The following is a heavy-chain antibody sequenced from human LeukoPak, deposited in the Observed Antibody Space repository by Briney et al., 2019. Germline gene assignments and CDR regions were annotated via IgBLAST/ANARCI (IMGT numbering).Heavy chain of an antibody. J-gene: IGHJ6*02. D-gene: IGHD3-22*01. CDR2: IWYDGSNK. V-gene: IGHV3-33*01. CDR1: GFTFSSYG. Sequence: QPGGSLRLSCAASGFTFSSYGMHWVRQAPGKGLEWVAVIWYDGSNKYYADSVKGRFTISRDNSKNTLYLQMNSLRAEGTAVYYCARDYDSSGYPYYYGMDVWGQGTTVTVSS. CDR3: ARDYDSSGYPYYYGMDV.